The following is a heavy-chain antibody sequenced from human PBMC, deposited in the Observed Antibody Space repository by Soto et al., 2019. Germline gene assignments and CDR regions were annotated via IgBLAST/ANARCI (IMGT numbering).Heavy chain of an antibody. V-gene: IGHV3-23*01. CDR3: ATVHSTSRSFDY. CDR2: TGLNGRTT. CDR1: GFTFSMSA. J-gene: IGHJ4*02. D-gene: IGHD6-6*01. Sequence: GGSMRLSCAASGFTFSMSAMTWVRQAPGKGLEWVSTTGLNGRTTYYADSVKGRFTVSRDNSKNTLDLHMSSLRAEDTAVYYCATVHSTSRSFDYWGQGTLVTVSS.